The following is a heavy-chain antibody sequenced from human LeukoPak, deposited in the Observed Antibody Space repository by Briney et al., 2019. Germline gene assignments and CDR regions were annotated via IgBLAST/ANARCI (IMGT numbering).Heavy chain of an antibody. V-gene: IGHV3-23*01. CDR3: ARGGGHHHFDY. D-gene: IGHD1-14*01. CDR2: ISATGYTT. Sequence: GGSLRLSCAASGFILSTYAMSWVRQAPGKGLEWVSAISATGYTTYYADSVKGRFAISTDNSKSTVYLQMNSLRAEDTAVYYCARGGGHHHFDYWGQGTLVTVSS. CDR1: GFILSTYA. J-gene: IGHJ4*02.